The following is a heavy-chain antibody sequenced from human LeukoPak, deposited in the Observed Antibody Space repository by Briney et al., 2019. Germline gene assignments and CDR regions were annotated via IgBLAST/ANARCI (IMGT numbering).Heavy chain of an antibody. CDR2: ISGSGGST. V-gene: IGHV3-23*01. Sequence: GGSLRLSCAASGFTFSSYGMSWVRQAPGKGLEWVSAISGSGGSTYYADSVKGRFTISRDNSKNTLYLQMNSLRAEDTAVYYCAKDQFAGREMATTPIDYWGQGTLVTVSS. CDR3: AKDQFAGREMATTPIDY. CDR1: GFTFSSYG. J-gene: IGHJ4*02. D-gene: IGHD5-24*01.